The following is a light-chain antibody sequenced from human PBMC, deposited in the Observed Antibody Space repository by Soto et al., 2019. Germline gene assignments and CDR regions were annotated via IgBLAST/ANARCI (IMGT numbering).Light chain of an antibody. CDR3: QHYGSPPTYT. V-gene: IGKV3-15*01. Sequence: EIVMTQSPATLSVSPGERATLSCRASQSVSSNLAWYQQKPGQAPRLLIYGASTRATGIPARFSGSGSGTEFTLTISSLQSEDFAVYYCQHYGSPPTYTFGQGTKLEIK. J-gene: IGKJ2*01. CDR2: GAS. CDR1: QSVSSN.